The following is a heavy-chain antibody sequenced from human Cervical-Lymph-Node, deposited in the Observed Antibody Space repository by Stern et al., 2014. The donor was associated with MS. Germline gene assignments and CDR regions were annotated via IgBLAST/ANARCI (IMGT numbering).Heavy chain of an antibody. Sequence: QVQLQASGPGLVKPSETLSLTCTVSGGSISSSSYYWGWIRQPPGKGLEWIGSISYSGSTYSNPSLKSRVTISVDPSTNPFSLTRGSVTAADTAVYYCARHRAYSSSWYSHHEYFQHWGQGTLVTVSS. V-gene: IGHV4-39*01. CDR1: GGSISSSSYY. CDR2: ISYSGST. CDR3: ARHRAYSSSWYSHHEYFQH. J-gene: IGHJ1*01. D-gene: IGHD6-13*01.